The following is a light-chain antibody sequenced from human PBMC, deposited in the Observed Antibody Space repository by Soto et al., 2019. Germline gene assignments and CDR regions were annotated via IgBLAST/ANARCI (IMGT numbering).Light chain of an antibody. CDR1: SSNIGAGYD. Sequence: SVLTQPPSVSGAPGQRVTISCTGSSSNIGAGYDLHWYQQLPGTAPKLLIYRNNNRPSGVPDRFSGSKSGTSASLAITGLQAEDEAHYYCQSYDSSLSGYVFGTGTKVTVL. CDR3: QSYDSSLSGYV. V-gene: IGLV1-40*01. J-gene: IGLJ1*01. CDR2: RNN.